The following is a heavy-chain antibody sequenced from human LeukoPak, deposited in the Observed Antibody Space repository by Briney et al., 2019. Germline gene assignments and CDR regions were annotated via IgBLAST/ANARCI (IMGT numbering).Heavy chain of an antibody. D-gene: IGHD3-10*01. J-gene: IGHJ4*02. CDR3: ARVFQNYYYGSGSYSGPFDY. CDR1: GGSFSGYY. Sequence: SETLSLTCAVYGGSFSGYYWSWIRQPPGKGLEWIGEINHSGSTNYNPSLKSRVTISVDTSKNQFSLKLSSVTAADTAVYYCARVFQNYYYGSGSYSGPFDYWGQGTLVTVSS. V-gene: IGHV4-34*01. CDR2: INHSGST.